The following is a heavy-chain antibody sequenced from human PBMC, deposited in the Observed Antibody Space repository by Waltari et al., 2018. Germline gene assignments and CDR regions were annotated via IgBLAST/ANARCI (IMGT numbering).Heavy chain of an antibody. CDR3: ARFIVVVPAAMRDDAFDI. Sequence: EVQLVESGGGLTQPGGSLRLSCAASGFTVSSNYMSWVRPAPGKGLEWVSAIYSDGTTYYTSSVKGRFTISRDSSKDTLYLQMNSLRAEDSAVYYCARFIVVVPAAMRDDAFDIWGQGTMVTVSS. CDR1: GFTVSSNY. CDR2: IYSDGTT. D-gene: IGHD2-2*01. V-gene: IGHV3-53*01. J-gene: IGHJ3*02.